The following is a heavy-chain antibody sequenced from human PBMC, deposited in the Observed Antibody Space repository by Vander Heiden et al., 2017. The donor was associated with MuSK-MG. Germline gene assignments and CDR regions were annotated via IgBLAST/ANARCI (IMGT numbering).Heavy chain of an antibody. J-gene: IGHJ4*02. CDR3: ARDRVAGYYYFDY. CDR2: IYSGGST. Sequence: EVQLVESGGGLVQPGGFLGLSCAASGFTVSSNYMSWVRQAPGKGLELVSVIYSGGSTYYADSVKGRFTISRDNSKNTLYLQMNSLRAEDTAVYYCARDRVAGYYYFDYWGQGTLVTVSS. V-gene: IGHV3-66*01. CDR1: GFTVSSNY. D-gene: IGHD6-19*01.